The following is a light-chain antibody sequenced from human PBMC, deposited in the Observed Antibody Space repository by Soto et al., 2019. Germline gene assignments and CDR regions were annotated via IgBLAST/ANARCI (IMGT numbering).Light chain of an antibody. J-gene: IGKJ5*01. CDR1: QSLSGNY. Sequence: EIVLTRSPGTLSLSPGERVTLSCRASQSLSGNYLAWYQQKPGQAPKFLIYGASNRATDIPDRFSGGGSGTDFALTINRLEPEDSAVYYCQQYGHSPITFGQGTRLEIK. V-gene: IGKV3-20*01. CDR3: QQYGHSPIT. CDR2: GAS.